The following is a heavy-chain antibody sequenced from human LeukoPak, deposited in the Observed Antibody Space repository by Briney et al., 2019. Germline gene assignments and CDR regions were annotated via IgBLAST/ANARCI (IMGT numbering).Heavy chain of an antibody. Sequence: SETLSLTCTVSGGSISSSYYYWGWIRQPPGKGLEWIGSIFYSGSTNYNPSLKSRVTMFEDKSKNQFSLRLYSVTVADTAVYYCARHFAYSSSSYFDYWGQGSLVTVSS. CDR1: GGSISSSYYY. CDR3: ARHFAYSSSSYFDY. J-gene: IGHJ4*02. CDR2: IFYSGST. V-gene: IGHV4-39*01. D-gene: IGHD6-6*01.